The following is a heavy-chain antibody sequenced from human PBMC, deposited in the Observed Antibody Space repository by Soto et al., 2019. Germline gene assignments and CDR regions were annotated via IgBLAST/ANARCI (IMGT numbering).Heavy chain of an antibody. Sequence: QVQLVESGRGVVQPGRSLRLSCAASGFTFSRYAMHWVRQAPGKGLEWLTLISYDEKNEYYADSVKGRFTISRDNSKNTLFLQMNGLKPEDTAVYSCAIEDASSFDYWGQGTLVTVSS. D-gene: IGHD6-13*01. CDR3: AIEDASSFDY. CDR1: GFTFSRYA. V-gene: IGHV3-30*04. J-gene: IGHJ4*02. CDR2: ISYDEKNE.